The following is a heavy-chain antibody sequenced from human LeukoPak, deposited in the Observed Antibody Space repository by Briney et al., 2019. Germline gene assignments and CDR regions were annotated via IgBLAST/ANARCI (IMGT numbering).Heavy chain of an antibody. V-gene: IGHV1-46*01. Sequence: ASVKVSCKASGYTFTSYGISWVRQAPGQGLEWMGIINPSGGSTSYAQKFQGRVTMTRDMSTSTVYMELSSLRSEDTAVYYCARAPYYGSGSYSPRFDYWGQGTLVTVSS. CDR2: INPSGGST. CDR3: ARAPYYGSGSYSPRFDY. CDR1: GYTFTSYG. D-gene: IGHD3-10*01. J-gene: IGHJ4*02.